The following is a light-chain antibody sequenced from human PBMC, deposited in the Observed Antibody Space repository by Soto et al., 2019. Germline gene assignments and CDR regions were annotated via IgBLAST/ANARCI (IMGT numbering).Light chain of an antibody. J-gene: IGKJ4*01. CDR3: LQHDSYPLT. Sequence: VIWMTQSPSLLSASTGDSVTISCRMSQGISSYLAWYQQKPGKVTKRLIYAASSLQSGVPSRFSGSGSGTEFTLTISSLQPEDFASYYCLQHDSYPLTFGGGTKVDIK. CDR1: QGISSY. CDR2: AAS. V-gene: IGKV1D-8*03.